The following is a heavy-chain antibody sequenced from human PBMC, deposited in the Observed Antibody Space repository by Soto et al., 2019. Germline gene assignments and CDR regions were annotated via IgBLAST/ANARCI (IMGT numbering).Heavy chain of an antibody. CDR1: GFSFHEYT. D-gene: IGHD4-17*01. CDR3: ATDRHPDGVWDIDW. J-gene: IGHJ4*02. V-gene: IGHV3-23*01. CDR2: IYGAASGI. Sequence: EVHLLESGGDLVRPGGSLRLSCAASGFSFHEYTMNWVRQAPGKGLEWVSGIYGAASGIYYADSVKGRFTISRDNSRNKVYLQMNNLGAEDTAVYYCATDRHPDGVWDIDWWGQGARVTVSS.